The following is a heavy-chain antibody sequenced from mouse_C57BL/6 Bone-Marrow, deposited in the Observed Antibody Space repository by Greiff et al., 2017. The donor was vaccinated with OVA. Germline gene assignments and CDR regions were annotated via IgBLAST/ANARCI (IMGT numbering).Heavy chain of an antibody. Sequence: VQLQQSGAELARPGASVKMSCKASGYTFTSYTMPWVKQRPGQGLEWIGYINPSSGYTKYTQKFKDKATLTADKSSSTAYMQLSSLTSEDSAVYYCAREDGNWFAYWGQGTLVTVSA. D-gene: IGHD2-1*01. V-gene: IGHV1-4*01. J-gene: IGHJ3*01. CDR1: GYTFTSYT. CDR3: AREDGNWFAY. CDR2: INPSSGYT.